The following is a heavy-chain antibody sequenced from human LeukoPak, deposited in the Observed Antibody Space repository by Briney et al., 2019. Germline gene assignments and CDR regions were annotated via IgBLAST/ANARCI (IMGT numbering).Heavy chain of an antibody. V-gene: IGHV1-69*01. D-gene: IGHD3-16*02. J-gene: IGHJ4*02. CDR1: GGTFSSYA. Sequence: GASVKVSCKASGGTFSSYAISWVRQAPGQGLEWMGGIIPIFGTANYAQKFQGRVTITADESTSTAYMELSSLRSEDTAVYYCARGVNYDYVWGSYRGIYYFDYWGQRTLVTVSS. CDR2: IIPIFGTA. CDR3: ARGVNYDYVWGSYRGIYYFDY.